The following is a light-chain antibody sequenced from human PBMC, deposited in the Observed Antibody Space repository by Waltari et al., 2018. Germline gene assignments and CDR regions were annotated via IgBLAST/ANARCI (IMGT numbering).Light chain of an antibody. V-gene: IGKV2-28*01. CDR2: LGS. J-gene: IGKJ5*01. Sequence: DIVMTQSPLSLPVTPGEPASISCRSSQSLLDSNGYNYLDWDLQRPGQSPQLLIYLGSNRASGVPDRFSGSGSGTDFTLKISRVEAEDVGVYYCVQGSQLPITFGQGTRLEIK. CDR1: QSLLDSNGYNY. CDR3: VQGSQLPIT.